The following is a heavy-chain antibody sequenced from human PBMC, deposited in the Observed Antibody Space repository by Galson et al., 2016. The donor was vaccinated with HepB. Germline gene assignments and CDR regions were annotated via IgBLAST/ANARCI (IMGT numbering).Heavy chain of an antibody. D-gene: IGHD3-22*01. J-gene: IGHJ4*02. CDR2: VFYSGTT. CDR3: AGDPWMYDRSCYFDY. Sequence: TLSLTCSVSGVSISSGSCYWSWIRQHPGKGLEWLGSVFYSGTTYYSPSLESRVTISVDTSKNQFSLKLNSVTVADTALYYCAGDPWMYDRSCYFDYWGQGTLVTVSS. CDR1: GVSISSGSCY. V-gene: IGHV4-31*03.